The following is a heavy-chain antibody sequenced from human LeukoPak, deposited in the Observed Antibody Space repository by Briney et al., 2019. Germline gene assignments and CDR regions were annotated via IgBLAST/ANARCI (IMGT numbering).Heavy chain of an antibody. D-gene: IGHD3-10*01. V-gene: IGHV4-59*07. CDR1: GGSISSYY. Sequence: SDTLSLTCNVSGGSISSYYWTWIRQPPGKGLEWIGYIYYSGSTNYNPSLKSRVTISVDTSKNQFSLKLSSVTAADTAVYYCARVLGGLWFGEFKNWFDPWGQGTLVTVSS. J-gene: IGHJ5*02. CDR2: IYYSGST. CDR3: ARVLGGLWFGEFKNWFDP.